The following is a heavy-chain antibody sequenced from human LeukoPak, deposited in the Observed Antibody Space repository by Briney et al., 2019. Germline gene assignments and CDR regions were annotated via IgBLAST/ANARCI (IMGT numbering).Heavy chain of an antibody. V-gene: IGHV3-23*01. Sequence: PGGSLRLSCAVSGITLSNYGVSWVRQAPGKGLEWVAGISGSGGGTNYADSVKGRFTVSRDNYKNTLYLQMNSLGAEDTAVYFCAKRGVVIRVILVGFHKEAYYFDSWGQGALVTVSS. J-gene: IGHJ4*02. CDR2: ISGSGGGT. D-gene: IGHD3-22*01. CDR3: AKRGVVIRVILVGFHKEAYYFDS. CDR1: GITLSNYG.